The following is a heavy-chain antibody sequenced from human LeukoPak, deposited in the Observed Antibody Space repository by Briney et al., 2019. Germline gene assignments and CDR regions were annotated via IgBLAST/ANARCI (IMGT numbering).Heavy chain of an antibody. CDR1: GFTFSSYA. CDR2: IKQGGSEK. CDR3: ARTSTTWTLADY. Sequence: GGSLRLSCAASGFTFSSYAMHWVRQAPGKGLEWVANIKQGGSEKYYVDSVKGRFTISRDDAKNSLFLQMNSLRAEDTAVYYCARTSTTWTLADYWGQGTLVTVSS. J-gene: IGHJ4*02. D-gene: IGHD1-1*01. V-gene: IGHV3-7*01.